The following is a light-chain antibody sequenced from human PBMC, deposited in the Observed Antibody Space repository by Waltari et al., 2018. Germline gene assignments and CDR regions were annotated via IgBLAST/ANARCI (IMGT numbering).Light chain of an antibody. J-gene: IGKJ2*01. V-gene: IGKV2-30*01. CDR2: KVS. Sequence: DAVMTQSPLSLPVTLGQPASISCRSSQSLVFSNGNIYLNWFHQRPGQPPRRLMYKVSNRDSGVPDRFSGSGSGTDFTLKISRVEAEDVGGVYYCMQAAHWPYTFGQGTKLEIK. CDR1: QSLVFSNGNIY. CDR3: MQAAHWPYT.